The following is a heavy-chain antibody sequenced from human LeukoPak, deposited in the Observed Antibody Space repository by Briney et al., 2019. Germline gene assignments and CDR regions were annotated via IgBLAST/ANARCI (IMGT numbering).Heavy chain of an antibody. D-gene: IGHD1-1*01. CDR1: GYTFTSYG. CDR2: ISAYNGNT. Sequence: GASVKVSCKASGYTFTSYGISWVRQAPGQGLEWMGWISAYNGNTNYAQKLQGRVTMTTDTSTSTAYMELRSLRSDDTAVYYCARGFKTGTTPNDAFDIWGQGTMVTVSS. J-gene: IGHJ3*02. V-gene: IGHV1-18*01. CDR3: ARGFKTGTTPNDAFDI.